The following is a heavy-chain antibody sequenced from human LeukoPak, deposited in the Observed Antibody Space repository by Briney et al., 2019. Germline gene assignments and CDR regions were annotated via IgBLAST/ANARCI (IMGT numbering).Heavy chain of an antibody. CDR3: ASHPFSAPFDY. CDR1: GGSMNNYY. Sequence: SETLSLTCIVSGGSMNNYYWSWFRQPPGKGLEWIAYVYQTGDTRYNPSLKRRVSISLDMSKNNFSLKVSSVTATDTAVYYCASHPFSAPFDYWGTGILVTVSS. J-gene: IGHJ4*02. CDR2: VYQTGDT. V-gene: IGHV4-59*08. D-gene: IGHD6-19*01.